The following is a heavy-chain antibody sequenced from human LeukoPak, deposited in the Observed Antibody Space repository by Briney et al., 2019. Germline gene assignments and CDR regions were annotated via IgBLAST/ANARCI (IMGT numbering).Heavy chain of an antibody. Sequence: SQTLSLTCTVSGGSISRYYWSWIRQPPGKGLEWIGYIYYSGSTNYNPSLKSRVTISVDTSKNQFSLKLSSVTAADTAVYYCARHWKYSGSYYGFFDYWGQGTLVTVSS. CDR1: GGSISRYY. J-gene: IGHJ4*02. CDR2: IYYSGST. D-gene: IGHD1-26*01. CDR3: ARHWKYSGSYYGFFDY. V-gene: IGHV4-59*08.